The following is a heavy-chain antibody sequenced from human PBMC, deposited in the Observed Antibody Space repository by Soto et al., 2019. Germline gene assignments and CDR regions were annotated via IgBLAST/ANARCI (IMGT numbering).Heavy chain of an antibody. CDR1: GFTVTDHY. J-gene: IGHJ5*02. CDR3: EIGLQRADH. D-gene: IGHD6-25*01. V-gene: IGHV3-53*01. Sequence: GESLKISCAVSGFTVTDHYVNWVRQAPGKGLEWVSVIYIGGATYYRDSVQGRFTLSRDPSDNSVSLHMNNLTVADTAVYFCEIGLQRADHCGLGTLVTVSS. CDR2: IYIGGAT.